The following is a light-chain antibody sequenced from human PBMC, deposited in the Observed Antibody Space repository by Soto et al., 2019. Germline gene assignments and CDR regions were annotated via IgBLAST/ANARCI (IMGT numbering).Light chain of an antibody. Sequence: QSVLTQPASVSGSPGQSVTISCTGTSSDVGGYNYVSWYQQHPGKAPKLMIYDVSKRPSGVPDRFSGSKSGNTASLTISGLQAEDEADYYCCSYAGSVNVFGTGTKVTVL. CDR3: CSYAGSVNV. J-gene: IGLJ1*01. CDR2: DVS. V-gene: IGLV2-11*01. CDR1: SSDVGGYNY.